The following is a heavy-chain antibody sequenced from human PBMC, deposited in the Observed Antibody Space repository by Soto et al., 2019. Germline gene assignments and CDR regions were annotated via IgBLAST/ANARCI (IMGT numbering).Heavy chain of an antibody. CDR1: GFTFSTYG. J-gene: IGHJ3*01. V-gene: IGHV3-33*01. Sequence: QVRLVEFGGGVVQPGNSLRLSCAASGFTFSTYGMHWVRQAPGKGLEWVAHIWRDGSNTYYIDSVKGRFTISRDNSKNTLYLQMNSLRAEDTAVYYCATEIDWLHAFDFWGQGTMVTVSS. CDR3: ATEIDWLHAFDF. D-gene: IGHD3-9*01. CDR2: IWRDGSNT.